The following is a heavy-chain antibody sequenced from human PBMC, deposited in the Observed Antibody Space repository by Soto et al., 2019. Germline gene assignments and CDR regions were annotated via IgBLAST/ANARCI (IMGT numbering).Heavy chain of an antibody. CDR1: GFTVSSYS. CDR2: ISSSSSYI. V-gene: IGHV3-21*01. J-gene: IGHJ4*02. D-gene: IGHD4-17*01. CDR3: ARAFYGDYLFDY. Sequence: GGSLRLSCAASGFTVSSYSMNWVRQAPGKGLEWVSSISSSSSYIYYADSVKGRFTISRDNAKNSLYLQMNSLRAEDTAVYYCARAFYGDYLFDYWGQGTLVTVSS.